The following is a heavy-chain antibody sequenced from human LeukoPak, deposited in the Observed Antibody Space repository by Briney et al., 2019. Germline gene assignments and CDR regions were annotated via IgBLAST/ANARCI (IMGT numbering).Heavy chain of an antibody. CDR2: FYYSGST. J-gene: IGHJ4*02. Sequence: SETLSLTCTVSGGSITSHYWSWIRQPPGKGLEWIGYFYYSGSTNYNPSLESRVTISVDTSRAHFYLKLSSVTAADTAVYYRARSGGRDGYNFGYWGPGTLVTVSS. D-gene: IGHD5-24*01. CDR3: ARSGGRDGYNFGY. V-gene: IGHV4-59*08. CDR1: GGSITSHY.